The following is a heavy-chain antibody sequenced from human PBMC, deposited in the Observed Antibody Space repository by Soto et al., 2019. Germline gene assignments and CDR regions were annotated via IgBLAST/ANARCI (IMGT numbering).Heavy chain of an antibody. CDR1: GFTFSNAL. Sequence: GGSLRLSCAASGFTFSNALMNWVRQAPGKGLEWVGRIKSKTDGGTIDYAAPVKGRFTISRDDSENTLYLQMNSLKTEDTAVYYCTTDDEDSVWGSYRYPQWGQGTQVTFSS. CDR3: TTDDEDSVWGSYRYPQ. V-gene: IGHV3-15*01. J-gene: IGHJ4*02. D-gene: IGHD3-16*02. CDR2: IKSKTDGGTI.